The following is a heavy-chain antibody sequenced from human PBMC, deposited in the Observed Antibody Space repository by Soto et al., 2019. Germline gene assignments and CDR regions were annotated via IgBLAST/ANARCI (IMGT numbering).Heavy chain of an antibody. J-gene: IGHJ4*02. D-gene: IGHD4-17*01. CDR3: AKSAPMDAGDKYYYDF. CDR2: VIPFFGTA. CDR1: GGTFSTFG. Sequence: SVKVSCKASGGTFSTFGISWVRQAPGQGLEWMGGVIPFFGTARYSQKFEDRITITADESTNTVYMDLRSLTSEDTAIYYCAKSAPMDAGDKYYYDFWGQGALVTVSS. V-gene: IGHV1-69*13.